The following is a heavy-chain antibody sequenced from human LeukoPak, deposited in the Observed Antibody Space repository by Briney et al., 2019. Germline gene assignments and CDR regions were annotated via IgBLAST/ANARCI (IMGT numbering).Heavy chain of an antibody. CDR2: ISGSGGST. CDR1: GFTFSGYA. D-gene: IGHD4-23*01. J-gene: IGHJ4*02. CDR3: AKDLGGGLRWDMFDY. V-gene: IGHV3-23*01. Sequence: PGGSLRLSCAASGFTFSGYAMSWVRQAPGKGLEWVSAISGSGGSTYYADSVKGRFTISRDNSKNTLYLQMNSLRAEDTAVYYCAKDLGGGLRWDMFDYWGQGTLVTVSS.